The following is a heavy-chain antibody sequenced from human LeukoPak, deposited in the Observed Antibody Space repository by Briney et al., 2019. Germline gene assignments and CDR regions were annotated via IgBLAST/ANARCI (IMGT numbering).Heavy chain of an antibody. D-gene: IGHD3-10*01. CDR2: IYSGGST. CDR3: ARVSGTFGELY. Sequence: GGSLRLSCAASGFTVSSSYMSWVRQAPGKGLEWVSVIYSGGSTYYADSVKGRFTISRDNSKNSLYLQMNSLRAEDTAVYYCARVSGTFGELYWGQGTLVTVSS. CDR1: GFTVSSSY. J-gene: IGHJ4*02. V-gene: IGHV3-66*01.